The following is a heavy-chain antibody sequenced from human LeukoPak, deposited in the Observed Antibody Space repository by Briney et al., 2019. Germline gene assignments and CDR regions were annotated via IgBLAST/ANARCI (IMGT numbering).Heavy chain of an antibody. V-gene: IGHV1-18*01. Sequence: ASVKVSCKASGYTFTIYGITWVRQAPGQGLEWLGWVRGYNGDTEYAQKLQGRVTMTTDTSTSTAYMELRSLRSDDTAVYYCGRLVAGRGRIDYWGQGTLVTVSS. J-gene: IGHJ4*02. D-gene: IGHD2-15*01. CDR3: GRLVAGRGRIDY. CDR2: VRGYNGDT. CDR1: GYTFTIYG.